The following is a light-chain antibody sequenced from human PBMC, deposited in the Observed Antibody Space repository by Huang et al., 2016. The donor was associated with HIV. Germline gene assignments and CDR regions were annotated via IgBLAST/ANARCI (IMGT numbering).Light chain of an antibody. CDR3: MQGLQTPST. V-gene: IGKV2-28*01. CDR2: LGS. J-gene: IGKJ1*01. Sequence: DIVMTQSPLSLSVTPGEPASISCRSSQSLLQSNGYMYLDWYVQKPGQSQHRLIYLGSSRASGVPGRFSGSASGAEFSLRISRVEAENLGVYYCMQGLQTPSTFGQGTKIEIK. CDR1: QSLLQSNGYMY.